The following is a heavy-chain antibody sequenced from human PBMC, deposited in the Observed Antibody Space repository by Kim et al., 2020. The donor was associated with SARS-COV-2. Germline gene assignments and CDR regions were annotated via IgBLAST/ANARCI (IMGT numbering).Heavy chain of an antibody. Sequence: GGSLRLSCAASGFTFSSYAMSWVRQAPGKGLEWVSAISGSGGSTYYADSVKGRFTISRDNSKNTLYLQMNSLRAEDTAVYYCGWSSGWYNGMDVWGQGTTVTVSS. CDR3: GWSSGWYNGMDV. D-gene: IGHD6-19*01. CDR1: GFTFSSYA. V-gene: IGHV3-23*01. CDR2: ISGSGGST. J-gene: IGHJ6*02.